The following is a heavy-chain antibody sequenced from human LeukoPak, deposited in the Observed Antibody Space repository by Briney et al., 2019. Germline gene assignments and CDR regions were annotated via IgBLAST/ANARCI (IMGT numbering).Heavy chain of an antibody. CDR1: GYTFSSNY. V-gene: IGHV1-46*01. CDR2: INPSGGST. CDR3: ARDHGGGGLRGFDY. D-gene: IGHD2-21*01. Sequence: ASVKVSCKASGYTFSSNYMHWVRQAPGQGLEWMGIINPSGGSTTHAQKFQGRVTMTRDTSTSTVYMELSRLRSEDTAVYYCARDHGGGGLRGFDYWGQGTLVTVSS. J-gene: IGHJ4*02.